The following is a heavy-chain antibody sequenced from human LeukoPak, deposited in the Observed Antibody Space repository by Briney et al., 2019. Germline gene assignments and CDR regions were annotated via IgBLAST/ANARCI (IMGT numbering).Heavy chain of an antibody. CDR1: GYTFTGYY. D-gene: IGHD2-21*02. Sequence: GASVKVSCKASGYTFTGYYMHWVRQAPGQGLERMGWINPNSGGTNYAQKFQGRVTMTRDTSISTAYMELSRLRSDDTAVYYCEVVTAIDYFDYWGQGTLVTVSS. CDR2: INPNSGGT. CDR3: EVVTAIDYFDY. J-gene: IGHJ4*02. V-gene: IGHV1-2*02.